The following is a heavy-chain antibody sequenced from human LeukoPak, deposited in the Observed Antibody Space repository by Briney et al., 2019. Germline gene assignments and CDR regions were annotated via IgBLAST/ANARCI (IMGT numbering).Heavy chain of an antibody. Sequence: GGSLRLSCAASGSTFSNYWMHWVRQAPGKGLEWVANIKQDGSEKYCVDSVKGRFTISRDNGKSSLYLQMNSLRAEDTAVYYCGRAMEYWGQGTLVTVSS. CDR1: GSTFSNYW. J-gene: IGHJ4*02. CDR2: IKQDGSEK. D-gene: IGHD3-3*01. CDR3: GRAMEY. V-gene: IGHV3-7*01.